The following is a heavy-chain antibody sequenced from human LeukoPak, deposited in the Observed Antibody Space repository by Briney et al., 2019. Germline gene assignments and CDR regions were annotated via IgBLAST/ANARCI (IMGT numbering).Heavy chain of an antibody. D-gene: IGHD2-15*01. J-gene: IGHJ4*02. Sequence: GGSLRLSCAASGFTFSSYWMNWVRQAPGKGLVWVSRIASDGSSTTYADSVKGRFSISRDNAKNTLYLQMNSLRDEDTAVYYCARARASGRSGFDYWGQGTLVTVSS. V-gene: IGHV3-74*01. CDR1: GFTFSSYW. CDR2: IASDGSST. CDR3: ARARASGRSGFDY.